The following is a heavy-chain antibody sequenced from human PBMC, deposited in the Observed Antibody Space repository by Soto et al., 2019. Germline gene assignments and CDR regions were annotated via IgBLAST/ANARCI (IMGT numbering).Heavy chain of an antibody. V-gene: IGHV3-30*18. CDR2: ISNDGSEK. Sequence: QVQLVESGGGVVQPGRSLRLSCAASGFTFSTYGMHWVRQAPAKGLEWVAVISNDGSEKYYADSVKGRFTISRDNSKNRLFLQMNSLRAEDTAVYYCAKGAVTTSLYYFDYWGQGTLVPVSS. CDR3: AKGAVTTSLYYFDY. J-gene: IGHJ4*02. CDR1: GFTFSTYG. D-gene: IGHD4-17*01.